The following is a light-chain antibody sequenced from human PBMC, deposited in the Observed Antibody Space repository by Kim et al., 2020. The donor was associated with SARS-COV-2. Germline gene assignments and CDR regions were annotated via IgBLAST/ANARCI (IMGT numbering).Light chain of an antibody. V-gene: IGKV3-15*01. J-gene: IGKJ2*01. Sequence: EIVMTQSPATLSVSPGERATLSCRASQSVSSNLAWYQQKPGQAPRLLIYGASTRATGIPARFSGSGSGTEFTLTISSLQSEDFAVYYCQQCNNWYTFGQGTKLEI. CDR2: GAS. CDR1: QSVSSN. CDR3: QQCNNWYT.